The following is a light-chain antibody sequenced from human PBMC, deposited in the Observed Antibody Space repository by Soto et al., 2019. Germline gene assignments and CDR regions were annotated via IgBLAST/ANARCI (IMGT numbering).Light chain of an antibody. CDR2: KAS. Sequence: DIQMTKSPSTLSASVGDRVTITCRASQSISSWLAWYQQKSGKAPKLLIYKASSLESGVSSRFSGSGSGTEFTLTISSLQRDDFATYYCQQYNSYSYTFGQGTKLEIK. J-gene: IGKJ2*01. V-gene: IGKV1-5*03. CDR1: QSISSW. CDR3: QQYNSYSYT.